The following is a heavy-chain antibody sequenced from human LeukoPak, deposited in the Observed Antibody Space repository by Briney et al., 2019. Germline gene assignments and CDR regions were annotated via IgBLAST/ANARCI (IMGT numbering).Heavy chain of an antibody. CDR3: ARGGWLAPGVYFGS. D-gene: IGHD6-19*01. CDR1: GGSVSSGSYY. V-gene: IGHV4-61*01. J-gene: IGHJ4*02. CDR2: IYYSGST. Sequence: PSETLSLTCTVSGGSVSSGSYYWIWMRQPPGQGLEWIGYIYYSGSTNYNPSRKSRVTISVDTSKNQLSLQLSHVPAADPAVSYCARGGWLAPGVYFGSWGQGTLVTVSS.